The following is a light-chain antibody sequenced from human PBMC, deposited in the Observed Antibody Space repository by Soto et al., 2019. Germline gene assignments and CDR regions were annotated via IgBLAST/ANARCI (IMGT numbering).Light chain of an antibody. J-gene: IGKJ5*01. CDR2: GAS. V-gene: IGKV3-20*01. Sequence: SPGTLSLSPGERATLSCRASQSVSSSYLAWYQQKPGQAPRLLIYGASSRATGIPDRFSGSGSGTDFTLTISRLEPDDFAVYYGQQYRRSLITFGQGTRLEIK. CDR1: QSVSSSY. CDR3: QQYRRSLIT.